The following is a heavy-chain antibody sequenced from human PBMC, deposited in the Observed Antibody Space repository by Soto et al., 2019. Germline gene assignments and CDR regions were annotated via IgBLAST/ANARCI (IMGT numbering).Heavy chain of an antibody. D-gene: IGHD2-2*01. CDR1: GGSISSGGYY. Sequence: SETLSLTCTVSGGSISSGGYYWSWIRQHPGKGLEWIWYIYYSGSTYYNPSLKSRVTISVDTSKNQFSLKLSSVTAADTAVYYCARADIVVVPAAIDYWGQGTLVTVSS. J-gene: IGHJ4*02. CDR2: IYYSGST. V-gene: IGHV4-31*03. CDR3: ARADIVVVPAAIDY.